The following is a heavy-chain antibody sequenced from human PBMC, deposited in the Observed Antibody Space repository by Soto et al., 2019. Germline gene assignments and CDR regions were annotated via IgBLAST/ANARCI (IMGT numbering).Heavy chain of an antibody. Sequence: QVQLVQSGAEVKKPGSSVKVSCKASGGTFRSYAISWVRQAPGQGLEWRGEIIPIFGTANYAQKFQGRVTITADESTSTADMELSSLRSEDTAVYYCARVPHESQGEVFDIWGQGTMVTVSS. D-gene: IGHD3-16*01. V-gene: IGHV1-69*01. CDR1: GGTFRSYA. CDR2: IIPIFGTA. J-gene: IGHJ3*02. CDR3: ARVPHESQGEVFDI.